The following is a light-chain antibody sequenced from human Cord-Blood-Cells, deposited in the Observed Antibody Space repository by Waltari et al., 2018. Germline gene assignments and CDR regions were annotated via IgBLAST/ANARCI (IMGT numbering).Light chain of an antibody. J-gene: IGLJ2*01. V-gene: IGLV2-14*01. CDR3: SSYTSSSTLV. CDR2: EVS. Sequence: QSALTPPASVSGFPGQWLTISRPGTSTDGGGYTFFSWYQQPPAKAPKLMIYEVSNRPSGVSNRFSGSKSGNTASLTISGLQAEDGADYYCSSYTSSSTLVFGGGTKLTVL. CDR1: STDGGGYTF.